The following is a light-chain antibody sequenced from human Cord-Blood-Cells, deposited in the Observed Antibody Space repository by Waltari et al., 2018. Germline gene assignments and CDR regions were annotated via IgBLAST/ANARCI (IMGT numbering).Light chain of an antibody. V-gene: IGLV3-1*01. Sequence: SYELTQPPSVSVSPGQPASTTCSGDKLGDKYACGYQQKQGQYPVLVSYQDSKRPSGILGRFPGPNSGNTATLTISGTQAMDEADYYCQAWDSSPAHVVFGGGTKLTVL. CDR3: QAWDSSPAHVV. J-gene: IGLJ2*01. CDR1: KLGDKY. CDR2: QDS.